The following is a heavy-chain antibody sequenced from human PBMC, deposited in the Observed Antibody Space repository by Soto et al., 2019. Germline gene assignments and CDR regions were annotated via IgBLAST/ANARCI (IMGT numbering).Heavy chain of an antibody. J-gene: IGHJ4*02. Sequence: GGSLRLSCAASGFTFSSYGMHWVRQAPGKGLEWVAVIWYDGSNKYYADSVKGRFTISRDNSKNTLYLQMNSLRAEDTAVYYCARDGPKYCSGGSCYSSYWGQGTLVTVSS. D-gene: IGHD2-15*01. V-gene: IGHV3-33*01. CDR2: IWYDGSNK. CDR1: GFTFSSYG. CDR3: ARDGPKYCSGGSCYSSY.